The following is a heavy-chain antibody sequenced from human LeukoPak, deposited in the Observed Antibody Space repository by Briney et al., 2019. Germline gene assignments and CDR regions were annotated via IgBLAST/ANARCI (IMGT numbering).Heavy chain of an antibody. CDR2: IYYSGST. CDR3: AREQAAKGYNYGQGLAY. Sequence: SETLSLTCTVSGGSIDRYYWSWIRQPPGKGLEWIGYIYYSGSTYYNPSFKSRVTFSVDTSKNHFSLRLTSVTAADTAVYYCAREQAAKGYNYGQGLAYWGRGILVTVSS. V-gene: IGHV4-59*13. CDR1: GGSIDRYY. D-gene: IGHD5-18*01. J-gene: IGHJ4*02.